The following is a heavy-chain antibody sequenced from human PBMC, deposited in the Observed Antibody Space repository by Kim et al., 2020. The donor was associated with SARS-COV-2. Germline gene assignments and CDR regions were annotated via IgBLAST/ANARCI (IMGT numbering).Heavy chain of an antibody. J-gene: IGHJ4*02. CDR3: ARADSSGCPDY. D-gene: IGHD6-19*01. V-gene: IGHV3-11*01. Sequence: YYAAPGKGRLTISRDNAKNSRFLQMNSLRAEDTAVYYCARADSSGCPDYWGQGTLVTVSS.